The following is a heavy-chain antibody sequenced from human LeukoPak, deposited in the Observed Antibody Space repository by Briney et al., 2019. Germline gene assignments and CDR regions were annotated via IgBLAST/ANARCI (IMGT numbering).Heavy chain of an antibody. CDR2: ISSSGSTI. CDR3: ARGGFITMVRGVIID. V-gene: IGHV3-48*03. Sequence: GGSLRLSCAASGFTFSSYEMNWVRQAPGKGLEWVSYISSSGSTIYYADSVKGRFTISRDNAKNSLYLQMNSLRAEDTAVYYCARGGFITMVRGVIIDWGQGTLVTVSS. J-gene: IGHJ4*02. D-gene: IGHD3-10*01. CDR1: GFTFSSYE.